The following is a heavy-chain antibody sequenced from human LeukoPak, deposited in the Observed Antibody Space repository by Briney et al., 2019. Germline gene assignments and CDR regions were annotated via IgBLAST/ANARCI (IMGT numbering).Heavy chain of an antibody. CDR2: ISSSGNTI. V-gene: IGHV3-48*04. D-gene: IGHD6-19*01. CDR1: GFTFSSYS. Sequence: GGSLRLSYAASGFTFSSYSMNWVRQAPGKGLEWVSYISSSGNTIYYADSVKGRFTISRDNAKNSLYLQTDSLRAEDSAVYYCARDGGSAWFLDYWGQGTLVTVSS. J-gene: IGHJ4*02. CDR3: ARDGGSAWFLDY.